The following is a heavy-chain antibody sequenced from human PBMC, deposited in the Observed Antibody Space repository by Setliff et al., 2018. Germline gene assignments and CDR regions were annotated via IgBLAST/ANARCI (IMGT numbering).Heavy chain of an antibody. Sequence: SETLSLTCTVSGGSISSSGCYWGWIRQPPGKGLEWIGNIYYSGNTNYNPSLKSRVAMSVDTSKNQFSLKLTSVTAADTAVYYCARVRMVQGYYEFDYWGQGTLVTVSS. CDR3: ARVRMVQGYYEFDY. CDR2: IYYSGNT. J-gene: IGHJ4*02. CDR1: GGSISSSGCY. D-gene: IGHD3-10*01. V-gene: IGHV4-39*07.